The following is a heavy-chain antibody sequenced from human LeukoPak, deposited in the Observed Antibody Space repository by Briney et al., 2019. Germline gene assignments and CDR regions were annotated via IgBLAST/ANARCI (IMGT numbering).Heavy chain of an antibody. Sequence: GESPKISCRGSGYSFTSYWIGWVSQLPGKGLEWMGIIYPGDSDTRYSPSFQGQVTISADKSISTAYLQWSSLKASDTAMYYCARQSSGYRRTDFDYWGQGTLVTVSS. D-gene: IGHD3-22*01. J-gene: IGHJ4*02. V-gene: IGHV5-51*01. CDR1: GYSFTSYW. CDR3: ARQSSGYRRTDFDY. CDR2: IYPGDSDT.